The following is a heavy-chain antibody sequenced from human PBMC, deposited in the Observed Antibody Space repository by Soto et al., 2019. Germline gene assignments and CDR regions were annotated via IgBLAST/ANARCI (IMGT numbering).Heavy chain of an antibody. Sequence: SGFTFSSYAMSWVRQAPGKGLEWVSAISGSGGSTYYADSVKGRFTISRDNSKNTLYLQMNSLRAEDTAVYYCAKVPGPTYFDYWGQGTLVTVSS. CDR3: AKVPGPTYFDY. CDR2: ISGSGGST. CDR1: GFTFSSYA. V-gene: IGHV3-23*01. J-gene: IGHJ4*02.